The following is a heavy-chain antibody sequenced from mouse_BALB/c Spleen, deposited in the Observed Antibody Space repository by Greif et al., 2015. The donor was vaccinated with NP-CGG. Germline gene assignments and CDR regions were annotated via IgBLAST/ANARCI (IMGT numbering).Heavy chain of an antibody. CDR1: GFDFSRYW. V-gene: IGHV4-1*02. D-gene: IGHD2-1*01. Sequence: EVKLVESGGGLVQPGGSLKLSCAASGFDFSRYWMSWVRQAPGKGLEWIGEINPDSSTINYTPSLKDKFIISRDNAKNTLYLQMSKVRSEDTALYYCARSYGNYVWYFDVWGAGTTVTVSS. CDR2: INPDSSTI. J-gene: IGHJ1*01. CDR3: ARSYGNYVWYFDV.